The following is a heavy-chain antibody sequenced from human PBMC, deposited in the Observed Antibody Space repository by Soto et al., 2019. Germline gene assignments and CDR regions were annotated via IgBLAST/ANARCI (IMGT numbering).Heavy chain of an antibody. CDR3: ARAPGYSSSWSTDYFDY. CDR2: INAGNGNT. CDR1: GYTFTSYA. J-gene: IGHJ4*02. V-gene: IGHV1-3*01. D-gene: IGHD6-13*01. Sequence: ASVKVSCKASGYTFTSYAMHWVRQAPGQRLEWMGWINAGNGNTKYSQKFQGRVTITRDTSASTAYMELSSLRSEDTAVYYCARAPGYSSSWSTDYFDYWGQGTLVTVS.